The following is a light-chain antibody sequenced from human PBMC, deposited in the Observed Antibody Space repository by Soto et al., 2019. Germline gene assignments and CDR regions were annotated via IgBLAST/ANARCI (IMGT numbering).Light chain of an antibody. CDR2: DVS. Sequence: QSAPTQPASVSGSPGQSITVSCTGTSSDVGDYNYVSWYQQRPGKAPKLMIFDVSNRPSGVSNRFSGSKSGNTASLTISGLQAEDEADYYCSSYTSSSLYVFGTGTKLTVL. CDR3: SSYTSSSLYV. V-gene: IGLV2-14*01. CDR1: SSDVGDYNY. J-gene: IGLJ1*01.